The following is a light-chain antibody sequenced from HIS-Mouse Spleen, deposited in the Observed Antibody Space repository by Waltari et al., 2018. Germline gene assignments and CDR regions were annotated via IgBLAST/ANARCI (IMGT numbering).Light chain of an antibody. CDR2: EDS. J-gene: IGLJ2*01. CDR1: ALPKKY. V-gene: IGLV3-10*01. Sequence: SYELTQPPSVSVSPGQTARITCSGDALPKKYAYWYQQKSGQAPVLVIYEDSKRPSGFPEGFSGSSSGTMATLTISGAQVEDEADYYCYSTDSSGNHRVFGGVTKLTVL. CDR3: YSTDSSGNHRV.